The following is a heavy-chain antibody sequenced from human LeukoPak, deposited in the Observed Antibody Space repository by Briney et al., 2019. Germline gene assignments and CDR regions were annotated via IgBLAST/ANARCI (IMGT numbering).Heavy chain of an antibody. CDR1: GGSISSYY. J-gene: IGHJ4*02. D-gene: IGHD1-26*01. CDR3: ARSGGEQVDY. Sequence: SETLSLTCTVSGGSISSYYWSWIRQPPGKGLEWIGYIYYSGSTNYNPSLKSQVTISVDTSKNQFSLKLSSVTAADTAVYYCARSGGEQVDYWGQGTLVTVSS. CDR2: IYYSGST. V-gene: IGHV4-59*01.